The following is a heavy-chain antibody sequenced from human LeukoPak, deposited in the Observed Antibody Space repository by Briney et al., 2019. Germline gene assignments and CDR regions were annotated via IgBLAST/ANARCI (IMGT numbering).Heavy chain of an antibody. CDR1: GFTFSNYA. CDR3: AKEGYPADDY. J-gene: IGHJ4*02. D-gene: IGHD5-12*01. CDR2: ISSSGGTT. V-gene: IGHV3-23*01. Sequence: GGPLRLSCVGSGFTFSNYAMTWVRQAPGKGLEWVSGISSSGGTTYYADSVKGRFTISRDNSKNTLYLQINSLRAEDTAVYYCAKEGYPADDYWGQGTLVTVSS.